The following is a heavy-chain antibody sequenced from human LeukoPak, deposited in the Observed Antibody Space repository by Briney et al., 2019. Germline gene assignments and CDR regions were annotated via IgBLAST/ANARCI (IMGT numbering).Heavy chain of an antibody. CDR2: INTDGSRT. J-gene: IGHJ5*02. CDR1: GFNFSTYW. D-gene: IGHD3-10*01. V-gene: IGHV3-74*03. Sequence: GGSLRLSCAASGFNFSTYWMHWVRHAPGKGLVWVSRINTDGSRTTYADSVRGRFTSSRDNAKNTVYLQMNSLRAEDTAVYYCARVASGSYNWFDPWGQGTLVTVSS. CDR3: ARVASGSYNWFDP.